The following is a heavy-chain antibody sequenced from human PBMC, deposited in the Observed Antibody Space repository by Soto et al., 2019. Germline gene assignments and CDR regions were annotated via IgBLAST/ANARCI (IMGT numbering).Heavy chain of an antibody. D-gene: IGHD3-22*01. CDR2: ISYDGSNK. J-gene: IGHJ4*02. CDR1: GFTFSSYA. Sequence: QVQLVESGGGVVQPGRSLRLSCAASGFTFSSYAMHWVRQAPGKGLEWVAVISYDGSNKYYADSVKGRFTISRDNSKNTLYLQMNSLRAEDTAVYYCSAIVVITYFDYWGQGTLVTVSS. CDR3: SAIVVITYFDY. V-gene: IGHV3-30-3*01.